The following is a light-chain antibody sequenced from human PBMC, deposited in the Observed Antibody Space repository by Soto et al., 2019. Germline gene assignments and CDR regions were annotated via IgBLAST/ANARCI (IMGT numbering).Light chain of an antibody. CDR3: CSYAGSRTYV. Sequence: QSVLTQPASVSGSPGQSITISCSGTSNDVGGSNHVSWYQQHPGKAPKLLLYEVAVRPSGVSDRFSGSKSGNTASLTISGLQTEDEADYYCCSYAGSRTYVFGPGTKLTVL. J-gene: IGLJ1*01. V-gene: IGLV2-23*02. CDR1: SNDVGGSNH. CDR2: EVA.